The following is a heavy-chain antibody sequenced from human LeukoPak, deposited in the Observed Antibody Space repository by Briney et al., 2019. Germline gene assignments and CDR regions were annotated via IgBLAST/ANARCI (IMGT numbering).Heavy chain of an antibody. CDR3: ARDDRLTSYGNWFDP. V-gene: IGHV6-1*01. Sequence: SQTLSLTCAISGDSVSSDSAAWSWIRQSPSRGLEWLGRTYYRSKLYNDYAVSVKDRVTVTPDTSKNQFSLQLNSVTPEDTAVYYCARDDRLTSYGNWFDPWGQGTLVTVSS. CDR1: GDSVSSDSAA. CDR2: TYYRSKLYN. J-gene: IGHJ5*02. D-gene: IGHD3-22*01.